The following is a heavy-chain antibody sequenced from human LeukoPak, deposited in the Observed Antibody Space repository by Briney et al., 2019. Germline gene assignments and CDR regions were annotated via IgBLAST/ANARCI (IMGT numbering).Heavy chain of an antibody. CDR3: ATIDGSGSYWEYYFDY. CDR2: FDPEDGET. V-gene: IGHV1-24*01. D-gene: IGHD3-10*01. Sequence: ASVKVSCKVSGYTLTELSMHWVRQAPGKGLERMGGFDPEDGETIYAQKFQGGVTMTEDTSTDTAYMELSSLRSEDTAVYYCATIDGSGSYWEYYFDYWGQGTLVTVSS. CDR1: GYTLTELS. J-gene: IGHJ4*02.